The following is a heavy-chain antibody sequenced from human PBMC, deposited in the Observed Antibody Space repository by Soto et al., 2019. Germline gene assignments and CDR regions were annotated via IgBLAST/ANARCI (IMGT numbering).Heavy chain of an antibody. CDR3: ARRSGRSFDY. Sequence: QVQLQESGPGLVKPSETLSLTCTVSGGSISSYYWSWIRQPPGKGLEWIGYIYYSGSTNYNPSLKSRVTTSLDTSKNQFSLKLSSVTAADTAVYYCARRSGRSFDYWGQGTLVTVSS. CDR1: GGSISSYY. V-gene: IGHV4-59*08. D-gene: IGHD3-10*01. CDR2: IYYSGST. J-gene: IGHJ4*02.